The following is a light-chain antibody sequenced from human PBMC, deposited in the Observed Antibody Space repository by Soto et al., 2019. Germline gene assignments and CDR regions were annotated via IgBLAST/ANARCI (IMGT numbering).Light chain of an antibody. CDR2: EVT. J-gene: IGLJ1*01. V-gene: IGLV2-14*01. Sequence: QSVLTQPASVSGSPGQSITISCTGTSGDIGSYNRVSWYQQHPGKAPKLIIYEVTDRPSGVSNRFSGSKSGNTASLTISGLHAEEEAEYYCSSYTNINTRACVFGTGTKVTVL. CDR3: SSYTNINTRACV. CDR1: SGDIGSYNR.